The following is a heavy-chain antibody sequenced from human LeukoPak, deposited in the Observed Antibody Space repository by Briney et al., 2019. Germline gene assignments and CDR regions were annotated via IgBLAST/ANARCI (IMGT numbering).Heavy chain of an antibody. J-gene: IGHJ3*02. D-gene: IGHD6-6*01. CDR2: MNPNSGNT. CDR1: GHTFTSYD. V-gene: IGHV1-8*03. CDR3: ARDRPGGQAFDI. Sequence: ASVKVSCKASGHTFTSYDINWVRQATGQGLEWMGWMNPNSGNTGYAQKFQGRVTITRNTSISTAYMELSSLRSEDTAVYYCARDRPGGQAFDIWGQGTMVTVSS.